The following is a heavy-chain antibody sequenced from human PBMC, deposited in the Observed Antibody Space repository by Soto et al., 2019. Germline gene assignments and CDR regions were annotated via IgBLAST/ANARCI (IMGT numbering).Heavy chain of an antibody. Sequence: SVTLCLTCAASGVPMTSTNWWSWVRQPPGKGLEWIGEVFHSGSTNYNPSLKSRVTISVDRSKNQFSLNLTSVTAADTAVYYCTRLAQGQCSGSRCYQWFRPWGRGXLGTVRS. CDR2: VFHSGST. CDR3: TRLAQGQCSGSRCYQWFRP. D-gene: IGHD2-2*01. V-gene: IGHV4-4*02. CDR1: GVPMTSTNW. J-gene: IGHJ5*02.